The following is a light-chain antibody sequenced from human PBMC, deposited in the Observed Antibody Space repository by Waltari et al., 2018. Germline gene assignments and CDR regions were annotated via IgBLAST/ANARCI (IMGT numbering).Light chain of an antibody. J-gene: IGLJ2*01. CDR2: DVS. V-gene: IGLV2-14*03. CDR3: SSYTSSSTLV. CDR1: SSDVGGYNY. Sequence: QSALTQPASVSGSPGQSITISCTGTSSDVGGYNYVSWYQQHPGKAPKLMIYDVSNRPSGVPNCFSGSNAGNTASLTISGLQAEDEADYYCSSYTSSSTLVFGGGTKLTVL.